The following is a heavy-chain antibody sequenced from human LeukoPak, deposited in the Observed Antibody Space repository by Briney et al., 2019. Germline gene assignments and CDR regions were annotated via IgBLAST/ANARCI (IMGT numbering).Heavy chain of an antibody. J-gene: IGHJ3*02. CDR2: INPNSGGT. D-gene: IGHD1-26*01. Sequence: ASVKVSCKASGYTFTGYYMHWVRQAPRQGLEWMGWINPNSGGTNYAQKFQGRVTMTRDTSISTAYMELSRLRSDDTAVYYCARARIVGATVDIWGQGTMVTVSS. CDR1: GYTFTGYY. CDR3: ARARIVGATVDI. V-gene: IGHV1-2*02.